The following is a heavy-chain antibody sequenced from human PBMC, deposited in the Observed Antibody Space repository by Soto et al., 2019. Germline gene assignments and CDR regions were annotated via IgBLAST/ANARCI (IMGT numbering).Heavy chain of an antibody. CDR3: ARVFYDSSGYYLDY. CDR1: GFTFSSYD. CDR2: IGTAGDT. D-gene: IGHD3-22*01. J-gene: IGHJ4*02. V-gene: IGHV3-13*01. Sequence: LRLSCAASGFTFSSYDMHWVRQATGKGLEWVSAIGTAGDTYYPGSVKGRFTISRENAKNSLYLQMNSLRAGDTAVYYCARVFYDSSGYYLDYWGQGTLVTVSS.